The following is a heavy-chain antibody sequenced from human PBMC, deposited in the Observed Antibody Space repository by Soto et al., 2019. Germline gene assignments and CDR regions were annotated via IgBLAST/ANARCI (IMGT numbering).Heavy chain of an antibody. J-gene: IGHJ3*02. CDR1: GGSFSGYY. D-gene: IGHD3-9*01. CDR2: INHSGST. CDR3: ARPRGDILTNGAFDI. V-gene: IGHV4-34*01. Sequence: QVQLQQWGAGLLKPSETLSLTCAVYGGSFSGYYWSWIRQPPGKGLEWIGEINHSGSTNYNPSLKSRFTISVDTSKNQCSLKLSSVTAADTAVYYCARPRGDILTNGAFDIWGQGTMVTVSS.